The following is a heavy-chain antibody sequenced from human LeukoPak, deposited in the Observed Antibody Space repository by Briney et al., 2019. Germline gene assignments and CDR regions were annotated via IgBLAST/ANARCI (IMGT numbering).Heavy chain of an antibody. CDR1: GFTVSTSY. D-gene: IGHD1-26*01. CDR3: ARGGLGATLASGI. J-gene: IGHJ3*02. CDR2: LYSGGNT. V-gene: IGHV3-53*01. Sequence: GGSLRLSCAASGFTVSTSYMSWVRQAPGRGLEWVSILYSGGNTYYADSVQGRFTISRDNSENTLYLQMNSLRAEDTAVYYCARGGLGATLASGIWGQGAMVTVSS.